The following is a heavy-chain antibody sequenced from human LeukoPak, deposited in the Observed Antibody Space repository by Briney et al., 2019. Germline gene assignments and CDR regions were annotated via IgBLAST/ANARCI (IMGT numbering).Heavy chain of an antibody. V-gene: IGHV3-23*01. CDR3: AKRWYLDY. J-gene: IGHJ4*02. Sequence: GGSLRLSCAASGFTFSIYAMSWVRQAPGKGLEWVSVISASGGSTYYADSVKGRFTISRDNSKNTLYLQMNSLRVEVTAIYYCAKRWYLDYWGQGTLVTVSS. CDR2: ISASGGST. D-gene: IGHD5-24*01. CDR1: GFTFSIYA.